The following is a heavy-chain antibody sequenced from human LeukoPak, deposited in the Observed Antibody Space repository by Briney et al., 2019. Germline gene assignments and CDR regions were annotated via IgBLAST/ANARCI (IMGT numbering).Heavy chain of an antibody. CDR1: GFTFSSYA. V-gene: IGHV3-23*01. CDR3: ASPRKRGYLVHY. D-gene: IGHD3-10*01. J-gene: IGHJ4*02. CDR2: ISGSGGTT. Sequence: GGSLRLSCAASGFTFSSYAMSWVRQAPGKGLEWVSTISGSGGTTYYADSVKGRFTISRDNSKNTLYLQMNRLRAEDTAVYYCASPRKRGYLVHYWGQGTLVTVSS.